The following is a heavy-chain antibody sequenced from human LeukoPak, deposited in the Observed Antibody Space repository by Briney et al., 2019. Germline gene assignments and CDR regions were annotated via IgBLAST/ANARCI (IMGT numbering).Heavy chain of an antibody. CDR3: ARDLKNLRFLEWDAFDI. D-gene: IGHD3-3*01. J-gene: IGHJ3*02. Sequence: SETLSLTCTVSGGSISSSSYYWDWIRQPPGKGLEWIGSIYYSGSTYYNPSLKSRVTISVDTSKNQFSLKLSSVTAADTAVYYCARDLKNLRFLEWDAFDIWGQGTMVTVSS. CDR1: GGSISSSSYY. CDR2: IYYSGST. V-gene: IGHV4-39*07.